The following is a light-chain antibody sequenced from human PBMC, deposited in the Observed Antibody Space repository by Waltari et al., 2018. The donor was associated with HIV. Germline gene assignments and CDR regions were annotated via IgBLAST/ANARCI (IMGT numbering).Light chain of an antibody. CDR3: GTWDSSLSSVV. J-gene: IGLJ3*02. Sequence: QSVLTQPPSVSAAPGQKVAIPCSGSSSHIRHTFVSWYHQLSGTAPKLLIYETNKRPSGIPDRFSASKSGTSATLVITGLQTGDEADYYCGTWDSSLSSVVFGGGTKLAVL. CDR2: ETN. CDR1: SSHIRHTF. V-gene: IGLV1-51*02.